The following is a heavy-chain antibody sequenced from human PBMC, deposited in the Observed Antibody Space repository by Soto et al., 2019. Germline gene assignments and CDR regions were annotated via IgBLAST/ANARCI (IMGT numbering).Heavy chain of an antibody. V-gene: IGHV3-7*01. CDR1: GFTFSNYW. J-gene: IGHJ4*02. CDR2: IKQDGREK. Sequence: EVQLVESGGGLVQPGGSLRLSCAASGFTFSNYWMTWVRQAPGKGLEWVANIKQDGREKYYVDSVKGRFTISRDNAKNSLYLQMNSLRAEDTAVYYCAADPRPQLVPIDYWGQGTLVTVSS. CDR3: AADPRPQLVPIDY. D-gene: IGHD6-6*01.